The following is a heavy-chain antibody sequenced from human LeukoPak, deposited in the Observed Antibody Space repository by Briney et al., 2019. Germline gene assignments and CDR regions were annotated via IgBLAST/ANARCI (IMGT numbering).Heavy chain of an antibody. CDR2: IKQDGSEK. CDR1: GFTFSSYA. D-gene: IGHD6-13*01. V-gene: IGHV3-7*01. Sequence: GGSLRLSCAASGFTFSSYAMSWVRQAPGKGLEWVANIKQDGSEKYYVDSVKGRFTISRDNAKNTLYLQMNSLRAEDTAVYYCAKAPRLYGSSGYYFDYWGQGPLVTVSS. CDR3: AKAPRLYGSSGYYFDY. J-gene: IGHJ4*02.